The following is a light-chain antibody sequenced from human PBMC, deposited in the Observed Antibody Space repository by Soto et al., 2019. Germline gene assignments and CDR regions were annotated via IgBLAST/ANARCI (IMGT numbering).Light chain of an antibody. V-gene: IGKV1-39*01. CDR1: QSITTY. J-gene: IGKJ4*01. CDR3: QQTSSSPLT. Sequence: DIQLTQSPSSLSASVGDRVTITCRASQSITTYLNWYQQKPGTAPKLLIYVVSNLQSGVPSRFSGSGSGTHFTLTINNLQPEDFATYFCQQTSSSPLTFGGGTKVEV. CDR2: VVS.